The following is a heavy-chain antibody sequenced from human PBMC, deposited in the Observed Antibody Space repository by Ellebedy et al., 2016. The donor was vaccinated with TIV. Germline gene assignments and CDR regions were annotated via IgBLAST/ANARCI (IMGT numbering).Heavy chain of an antibody. CDR2: ISYDERDE. Sequence: GESLKISCAASQFMFDSYGMVWVRQAPGKGLEVVAVISYDERDEYYADSVKGRFTISRDNSKNTLYLQMNRLRPEETALYYCAKNSNYFGRYGGYFDYWGQGTLVTVSS. CDR1: QFMFDSYG. J-gene: IGHJ4*02. D-gene: IGHD4-11*01. V-gene: IGHV3-30*18. CDR3: AKNSNYFGRYGGYFDY.